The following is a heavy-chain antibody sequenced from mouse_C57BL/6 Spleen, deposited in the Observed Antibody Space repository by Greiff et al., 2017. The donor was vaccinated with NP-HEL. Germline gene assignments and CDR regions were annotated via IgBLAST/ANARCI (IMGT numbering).Heavy chain of an antibody. CDR1: GYAFSSSW. D-gene: IGHD2-5*01. CDR3: ATYYSNSFDY. V-gene: IGHV1-82*01. CDR2: IYPGDGDT. Sequence: QVQLKQSGPELVKPGASVKISCKASGYAFSSSWMNWVKQRPGKGLEWIGLIYPGDGDTNYNGKFKGKATLTADKSSSTAYMQLSSLTSEDSAVYFCATYYSNSFDYWGQGTTLTVSS. J-gene: IGHJ2*01.